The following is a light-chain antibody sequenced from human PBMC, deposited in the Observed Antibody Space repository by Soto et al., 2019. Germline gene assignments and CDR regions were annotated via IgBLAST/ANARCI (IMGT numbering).Light chain of an antibody. V-gene: IGKV3-20*01. CDR3: QQYGSSPPYT. CDR1: ESVSSTY. J-gene: IGKJ2*01. Sequence: DIVLTQSPGTLSLSPGERATLSCRASESVSSTYLAWYQQKPGQAPRLLIHGASNRATGIPDRFSGSGSGTDFTLTVSRLEPEDFAVYYCQQYGSSPPYTFGQGTKLEIK. CDR2: GAS.